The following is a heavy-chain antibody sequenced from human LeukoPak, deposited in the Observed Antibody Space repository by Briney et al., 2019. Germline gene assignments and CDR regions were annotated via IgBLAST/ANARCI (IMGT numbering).Heavy chain of an antibody. J-gene: IGHJ4*02. Sequence: GGSLRLSCAASGFTFSTYIMNWVGQAPGKGLEWVSSISGSSTYIDYADSVKGRLTISRDNAENSLYLQMNSLRAEDTAVYYCARYGSGWFVDSWGRGTLVTVSS. CDR3: ARYGSGWFVDS. CDR2: ISGSSTYI. CDR1: GFTFSTYI. V-gene: IGHV3-21*01. D-gene: IGHD6-19*01.